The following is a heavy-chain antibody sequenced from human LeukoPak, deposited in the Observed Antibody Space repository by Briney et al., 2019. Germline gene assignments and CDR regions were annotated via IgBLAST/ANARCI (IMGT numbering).Heavy chain of an antibody. J-gene: IGHJ4*02. V-gene: IGHV1-46*01. Sequence: ASVKVSCKASGYTFASYNIQWVRQAPGQGLEWMGIIHPSGGSTSYAQKFQGRVTMTRDTSTSTVYMELSSLRSEDTAVYYCARAHLHYGDSIHDLDYWGQGTLVTVSS. D-gene: IGHD4-17*01. CDR1: GYTFASYN. CDR3: ARAHLHYGDSIHDLDY. CDR2: IHPSGGST.